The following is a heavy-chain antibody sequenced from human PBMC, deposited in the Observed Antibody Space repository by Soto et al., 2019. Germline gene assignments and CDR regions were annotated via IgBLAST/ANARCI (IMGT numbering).Heavy chain of an antibody. J-gene: IGHJ6*03. Sequence: GASVKVSCKASGYTFTSYYIHWVRQAPGQGIEWIGIINPSGGSTNYAQKFQERVTITRDMSTSTAYMELSSLRSEDTAVYYCAASSSSWYFWYDYYHYYLDVSGQGTTVTVSS. V-gene: IGHV1-46*01. D-gene: IGHD6-13*01. CDR3: AASSSSWYFWYDYYHYYLDV. CDR2: INPSGGST. CDR1: GYTFTSYY.